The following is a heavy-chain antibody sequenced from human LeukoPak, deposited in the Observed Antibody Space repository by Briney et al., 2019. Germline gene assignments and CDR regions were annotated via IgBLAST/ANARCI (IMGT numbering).Heavy chain of an antibody. CDR2: ISGDGRDT. CDR1: GFTFDDFA. J-gene: IGHJ6*03. Sequence: GGSLRLSXAASGFTFDDFAMHWVRQAPGEGLEWVSLISGDGRDTYYADSVKGRFTISRDNSKNSLYLQMNSLTTEDTALYYCAKYGNYDYYFYFYYMDVWGNGTTVTVSS. CDR3: AKYGNYDYYFYFYYMDV. D-gene: IGHD4-11*01. V-gene: IGHV3-43*02.